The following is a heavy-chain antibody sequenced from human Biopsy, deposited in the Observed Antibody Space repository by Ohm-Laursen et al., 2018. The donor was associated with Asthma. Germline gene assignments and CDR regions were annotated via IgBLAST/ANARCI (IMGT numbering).Heavy chain of an antibody. J-gene: IGHJ6*02. CDR2: LIPVLGTP. CDR1: GDSFSNYA. Sequence: SVKVSCKASGDSFSNYAISWVRQAPGQGLEWMGGLIPVLGTPDHVQMFEGRVTITADESTSTAYMELSSLSSEDTAAYYCARGYSGSDRIVYYYSGLEVWGQGTTVTVSS. D-gene: IGHD5-12*01. CDR3: ARGYSGSDRIVYYYSGLEV. V-gene: IGHV1-69*13.